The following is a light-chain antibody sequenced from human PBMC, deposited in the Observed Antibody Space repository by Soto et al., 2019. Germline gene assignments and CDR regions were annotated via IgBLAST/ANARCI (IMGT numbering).Light chain of an antibody. J-gene: IGKJ1*01. CDR1: QNIRTY. CDR3: QQGYSSRWT. CDR2: ATS. Sequence: DIQMTQSPSSLSASVGDRVSITCRASQNIRTYLNWYQQKPGKAPQLLIYATSNLQTGVPSRFSARGSGTDFSLVITDLQPEDFATYFCQQGYSSRWTSGRGTKVEI. V-gene: IGKV1-39*01.